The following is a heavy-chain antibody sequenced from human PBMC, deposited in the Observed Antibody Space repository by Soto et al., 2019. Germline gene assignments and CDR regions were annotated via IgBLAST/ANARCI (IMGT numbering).Heavy chain of an antibody. CDR2: IRSKANSDAT. CDR3: TMPAGVVVQATTFYYGLDV. D-gene: IGHD2-15*01. Sequence: EVQLVESGGGLVQPGGSQKLSCAASGLTFSDSAMHWVRQASGKVLEWVGRIRSKANSDATAYAASVKGRFTISRDDSKTTAYLQMNSLQIEDTAVYYCTMPAGVVVQATTFYYGLDVWGQGTTVTVSS. CDR1: GLTFSDSA. V-gene: IGHV3-73*02. J-gene: IGHJ6*02.